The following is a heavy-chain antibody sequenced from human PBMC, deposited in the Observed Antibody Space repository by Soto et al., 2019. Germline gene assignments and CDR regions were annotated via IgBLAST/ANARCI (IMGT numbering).Heavy chain of an antibody. J-gene: IGHJ6*02. CDR2: ISGSGGST. CDR1: GFTFSSYA. Sequence: GGSLRLSCAASGFTFSSYAMSWVRQAPGKGLEWVSAISGSGGSTYYADSVKGRFTISRDNSKNTLYLQMNSLRAEDTAVYYCAKRTGGSYLFGYYGMDVWGQGTRVTVSS. D-gene: IGHD1-26*01. CDR3: AKRTGGSYLFGYYGMDV. V-gene: IGHV3-23*01.